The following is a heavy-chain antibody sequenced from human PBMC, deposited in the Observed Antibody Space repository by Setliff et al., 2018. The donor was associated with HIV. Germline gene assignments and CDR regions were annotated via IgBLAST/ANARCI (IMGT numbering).Heavy chain of an antibody. Sequence: SETLSLTCTVSGGSISSYYWSWIRQPPGKGLEWIGYIYYSGSTNYNPSLQSRVTISVDTSKNQFSLKLSSVTAADTAVYYCARQLGVIDYWGQGTLVTVSS. CDR2: IYYSGST. CDR3: ARQLGVIDY. V-gene: IGHV4-59*08. D-gene: IGHD7-27*01. CDR1: GGSISSYY. J-gene: IGHJ4*02.